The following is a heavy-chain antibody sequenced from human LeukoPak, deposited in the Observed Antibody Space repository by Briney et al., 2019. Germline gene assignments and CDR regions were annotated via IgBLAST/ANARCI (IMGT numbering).Heavy chain of an antibody. CDR3: ARGRSYGYDGVDY. D-gene: IGHD5-18*01. Sequence: SETLSLTCTVSGGFISSYYWSWIRQPPGKGLEWIGYIYYSGSTNYNPSLKSRVTISVDTSKNQFSLKLSSVTAADTAVYYCARGRSYGYDGVDYWGQGTLVTVSS. J-gene: IGHJ4*02. V-gene: IGHV4-59*01. CDR2: IYYSGST. CDR1: GGFISSYY.